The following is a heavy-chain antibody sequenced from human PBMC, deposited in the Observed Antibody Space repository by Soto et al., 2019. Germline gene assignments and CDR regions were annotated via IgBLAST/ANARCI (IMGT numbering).Heavy chain of an antibody. CDR2: IIPIFGTA. Sequence: SVKVSCKASGGTFSSYASSWVRQAPGQGLEWMGGIIPIFGTANYAQKFQGRVTITADESTSTAYMELSSLRSEDTAVYYCARGGSSSYRSYWYFDLWGRGTLVTVSS. CDR3: ARGGSSSYRSYWYFDL. CDR1: GGTFSSYA. D-gene: IGHD6-6*01. J-gene: IGHJ2*01. V-gene: IGHV1-69*13.